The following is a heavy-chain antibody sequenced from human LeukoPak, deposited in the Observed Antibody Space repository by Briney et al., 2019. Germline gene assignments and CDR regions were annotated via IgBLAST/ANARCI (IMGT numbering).Heavy chain of an antibody. CDR3: ARDGRGGGVDY. CDR1: GFTFSSYG. D-gene: IGHD3-16*01. Sequence: LRLSCAASGFTFSSYGMHWVRQHPGKGLEWIGYIYYSGSTYYNPSLKSRVTISVDTSKNQFSLKLSSVTAADTAVYYCARDGRGGGVDYWGQGTLVTVSS. J-gene: IGHJ4*02. CDR2: IYYSGST. V-gene: IGHV4-31*02.